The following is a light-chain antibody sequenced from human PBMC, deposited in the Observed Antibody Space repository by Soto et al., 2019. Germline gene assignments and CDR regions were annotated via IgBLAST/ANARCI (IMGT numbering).Light chain of an antibody. CDR1: QSVLYSSNNKNY. Sequence: DIVMTQSPDSLAVSLGERATINCKSSQSVLYSSNNKNYLAWYQQKPGQPPKLLIDWASTRESGVPDRFSGSRPGTDFTLTISSLQAEDVALYYCHQYYTTPRTFGQGTKVEIK. CDR2: WAS. J-gene: IGKJ1*01. V-gene: IGKV4-1*01. CDR3: HQYYTTPRT.